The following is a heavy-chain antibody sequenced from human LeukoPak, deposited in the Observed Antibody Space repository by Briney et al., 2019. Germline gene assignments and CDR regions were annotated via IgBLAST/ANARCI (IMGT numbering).Heavy chain of an antibody. V-gene: IGHV5-51*01. CDR3: ARQSYYDSIGMDV. CDR2: IYPGDSDT. D-gene: IGHD3-22*01. CDR1: GYSFTSYW. Sequence: GESLKISCKGSGYSFTSYWIGWVRQIPGKGLEWMGIIYPGDSDTRYSPSFQGQVTISADKSISTAYLQWSSLKASDTAMYYCARQSYYDSIGMDVWGQGTTVTVSS. J-gene: IGHJ6*02.